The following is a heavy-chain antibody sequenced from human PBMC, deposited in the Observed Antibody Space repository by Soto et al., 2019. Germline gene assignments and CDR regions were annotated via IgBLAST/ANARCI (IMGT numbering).Heavy chain of an antibody. CDR3: AREEGVGARAVDY. CDR2: LWHDGRKQ. V-gene: IGHV3-33*01. D-gene: IGHD3-16*01. Sequence: QVQLVESGGGVVQPGRSLRLSCAASGFTFSSYGMHWVRQAPGQGLEWVALLWHDGRKQYYADSVKGRFDISRDNAKTTLYLQMTSLRADDTAEYYCAREEGVGARAVDYWGQCALVTVSS. J-gene: IGHJ4*02. CDR1: GFTFSSYG.